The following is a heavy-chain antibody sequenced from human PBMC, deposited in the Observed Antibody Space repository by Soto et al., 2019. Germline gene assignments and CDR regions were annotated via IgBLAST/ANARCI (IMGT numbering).Heavy chain of an antibody. J-gene: IGHJ5*02. CDR1: GFTFSSYA. D-gene: IGHD6-19*01. Sequence: QVQLVESGGGVVQPGRSLRLSCAASGFTFSSYAMHWVRQAPGKGLEWVAVISYDGSNKYYAVSVKGRFTISRDNSKNTLYLQMNSLRAEDTAVYYCARDLEVAVAGAWGQGTLVTVPS. V-gene: IGHV3-30-3*01. CDR3: ARDLEVAVAGA. CDR2: ISYDGSNK.